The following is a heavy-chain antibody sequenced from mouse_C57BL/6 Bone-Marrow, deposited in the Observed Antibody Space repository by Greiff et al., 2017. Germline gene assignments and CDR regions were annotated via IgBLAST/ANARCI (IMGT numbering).Heavy chain of an antibody. V-gene: IGHV1-64*01. CDR3: ARPYYYVSSFDV. D-gene: IGHD1-1*01. J-gene: IGHJ1*03. Sequence: QVQLQQPGAELVKPGASVKLSCKASGYTFTSYWMHWVKQRPGQGLEWIGMIHPNSGSTNYNEKFKSKATLTVDKSSSTAYMQLSSLTSEDSAVYYCARPYYYVSSFDVWGTGTTVTVSS. CDR1: GYTFTSYW. CDR2: IHPNSGST.